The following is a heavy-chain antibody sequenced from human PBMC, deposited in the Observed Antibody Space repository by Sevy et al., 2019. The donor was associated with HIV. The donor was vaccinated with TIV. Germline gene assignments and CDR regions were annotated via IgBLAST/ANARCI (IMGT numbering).Heavy chain of an antibody. CDR3: ASRLIVVVAAIGERYFDY. D-gene: IGHD2-15*01. CDR1: GGSFSGYY. V-gene: IGHV4-34*01. J-gene: IGHJ4*02. CDR2: INHSGST. Sequence: SETLSLTCAVYGGSFSGYYWSWIRQPPGKGLEWIAKINHSGSTNYNPSLKSRVTISVDTSKNQFSLKLSSVTAADTAVYYCASRLIVVVAAIGERYFDYWGQGTLVTVSS.